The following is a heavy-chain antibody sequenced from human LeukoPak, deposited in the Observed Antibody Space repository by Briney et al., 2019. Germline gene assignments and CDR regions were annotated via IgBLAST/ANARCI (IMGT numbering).Heavy chain of an antibody. CDR2: ISDGGKTK. J-gene: IGHJ5*02. V-gene: IGHV3-48*03. D-gene: IGHD5-12*01. Sequence: GGSLRLSCAASGFTFRSSEMNWVRQAPGKGLEWVSYISDGGKTKYYADSVKGRFTISRDNAKNSLYLQMNSLRAEDTAVYYCARDYSGWSLDPWGQGTLVTVSS. CDR1: GFTFRSSE. CDR3: ARDYSGWSLDP.